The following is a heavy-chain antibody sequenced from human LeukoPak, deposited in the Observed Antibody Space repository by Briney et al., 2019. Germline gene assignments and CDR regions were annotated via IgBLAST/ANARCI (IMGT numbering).Heavy chain of an antibody. Sequence: AGGSLRLSCAASGFTLSSYSMNWVRQAPGKGLEWVSSISSGSSYIYYADSVKGRFTISRDNAKNSLYLQMNSLGAEDTAVYYCARSPRGYSSGYHSNHFDYWGQGTLVTVSS. CDR1: GFTLSSYS. V-gene: IGHV3-21*01. CDR2: ISSGSSYI. CDR3: ARSPRGYSSGYHSNHFDY. D-gene: IGHD5-18*01. J-gene: IGHJ4*02.